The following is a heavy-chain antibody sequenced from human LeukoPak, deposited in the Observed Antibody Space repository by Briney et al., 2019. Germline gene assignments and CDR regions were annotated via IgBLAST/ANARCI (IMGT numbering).Heavy chain of an antibody. CDR3: ARMSIAAASPFDP. CDR2: IYPGDSDT. V-gene: IGHV5-51*01. J-gene: IGHJ5*02. D-gene: IGHD6-13*01. CDR1: GFRFTTYW. Sequence: GELLKISFKGSGFRFTTYWIAWVRQMPGKGLEWMGIIYPGDSDTRYSPSFQGQVTISADKSISTAYLQWSSLKASDSAMYYCARMSIAAASPFDPWGQGTPVTVSS.